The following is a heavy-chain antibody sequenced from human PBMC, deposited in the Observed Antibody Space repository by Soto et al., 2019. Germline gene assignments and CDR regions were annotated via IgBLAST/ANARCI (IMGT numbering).Heavy chain of an antibody. J-gene: IGHJ6*02. V-gene: IGHV2-5*02. CDR2: IFWDDDK. CDR1: GLSLKSGGVG. CDR3: VLRRGSFRPSSSYYGFDV. D-gene: IGHD1-1*01. Sequence: QITLKESGPTLLKPTQTLTLTCTLSGLSLKSGGVGVGWIRQPPGKALEWVALIFWDDDKRYSPSLMSKLTTTKATSKNQVVLTMTNMAPADPATYYCVLRRGSFRPSSSYYGFDVWGPGTTVTVSS.